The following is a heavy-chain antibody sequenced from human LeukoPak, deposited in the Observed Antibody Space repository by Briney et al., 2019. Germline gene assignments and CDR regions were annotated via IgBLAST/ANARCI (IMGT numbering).Heavy chain of an antibody. CDR3: ARVIEDAFDI. D-gene: IGHD1-26*01. CDR1: GVSISSGDYY. Sequence: SETLSLTCTVSGVSISSGDYYWSWLRQPPGKGLEWIGYIYYSGSTYYNPSLKSRVTISVDTSKNQFSLKLSSVTAADTAVYYCARVIEDAFDIWGQGTMVTVSS. V-gene: IGHV4-30-4*01. CDR2: IYYSGST. J-gene: IGHJ3*02.